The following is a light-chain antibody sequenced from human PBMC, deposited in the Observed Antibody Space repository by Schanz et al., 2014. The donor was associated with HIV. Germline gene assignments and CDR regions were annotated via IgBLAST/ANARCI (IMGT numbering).Light chain of an antibody. CDR1: QSISSY. CDR3: QHLYNYPFT. V-gene: IGKV1-39*01. CDR2: AAS. Sequence: DIQMTQSPSSLSASVGDRVTITCRASQSISSYLNWYQQKPGKAPKLLIYAASSLQSGVPSRFSGSGSGTDFTLTISSLQPEDFATYYCQHLYNYPFTFGPGTKVEIK. J-gene: IGKJ3*01.